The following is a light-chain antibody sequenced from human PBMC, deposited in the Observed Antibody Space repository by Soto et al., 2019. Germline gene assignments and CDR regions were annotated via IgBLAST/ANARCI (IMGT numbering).Light chain of an antibody. J-gene: IGKJ1*01. CDR1: QRVLYSSNNKNY. CDR3: QQYYSTPPT. CDR2: WAS. V-gene: IGKV4-1*01. Sequence: DIVMTQSPDSLAVSLGERATINCKSSQRVLYSSNNKNYLAWYQQKPGQPPKLLIYWASTRESGVPDRFSGSGSGTDFTLTISSLQAEDVAVYYCQQYYSTPPTFGQGTKVDI.